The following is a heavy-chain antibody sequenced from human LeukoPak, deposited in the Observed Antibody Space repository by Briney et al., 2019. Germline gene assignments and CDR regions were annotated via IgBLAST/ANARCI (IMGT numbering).Heavy chain of an antibody. CDR2: IYSGGST. D-gene: IGHD3-10*01. J-gene: IGHJ5*02. Sequence: GGSLRLSCAASGFTVSSNYMSWVRQAPGKGLEWVSVIYSGGSTYYADSVKGRFTISRDNSKNTLYLQMNSLRAEDTAVYYCAIFSPGVVRGVPGRWFDPWGQGTLVAVSS. V-gene: IGHV3-53*01. CDR3: AIFSPGVVRGVPGRWFDP. CDR1: GFTVSSNY.